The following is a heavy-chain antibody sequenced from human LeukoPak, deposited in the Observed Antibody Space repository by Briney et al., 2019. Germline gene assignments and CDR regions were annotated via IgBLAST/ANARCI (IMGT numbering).Heavy chain of an antibody. J-gene: IGHJ4*02. V-gene: IGHV4-34*01. CDR2: INHRGST. CDR3: ARARYSSSFDY. Sequence: SETLSLTCAVYGGSFSGYYWSWIRQPPGKGLEWIGEINHRGSTNYNPSLKSRVTISVDTSKNQFSLKLSSVTAADTAVYYCARARYSSSFDYWGQGTLVTVSS. D-gene: IGHD6-6*01. CDR1: GGSFSGYY.